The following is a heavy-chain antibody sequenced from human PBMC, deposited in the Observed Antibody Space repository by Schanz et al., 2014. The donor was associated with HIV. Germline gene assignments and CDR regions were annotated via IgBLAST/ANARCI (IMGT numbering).Heavy chain of an antibody. D-gene: IGHD3-22*01. CDR1: GFAVSSNF. J-gene: IGHJ6*02. V-gene: IGHV3-53*01. CDR3: RAWLLGDRMDV. Sequence: VHLVESGGGVVQPGRSQRLSCAASGFAVSSNFLNWVRQTPGKGLEWVSFTSSDGTTYYADSVKGRFTISRDILRNTIYLQMNGLRGEDTAVYYCRAWLLGDRMDVWGQGTTVAVSS. CDR2: TSSDGTT.